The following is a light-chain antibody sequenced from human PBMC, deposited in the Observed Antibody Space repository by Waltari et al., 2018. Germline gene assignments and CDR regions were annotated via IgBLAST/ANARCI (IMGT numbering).Light chain of an antibody. V-gene: IGKV1-12*01. Sequence: EIQMTQSPSSVFASVGDRVAITCRATQDIGSSLVWYQQKPGQGPNLLIYAASNLQSGVPSRFSGSGSGTDFTLTISSLQPEDFATYYCQQGHSVPPTFGQGTRVEIK. J-gene: IGKJ1*01. CDR2: AAS. CDR3: QQGHSVPPT. CDR1: QDIGSS.